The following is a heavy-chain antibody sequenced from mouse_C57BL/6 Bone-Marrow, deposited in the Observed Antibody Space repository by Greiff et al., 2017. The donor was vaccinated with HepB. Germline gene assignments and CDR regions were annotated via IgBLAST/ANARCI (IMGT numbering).Heavy chain of an antibody. CDR3: TTTLYYGSRGAY. CDR2: IDPENGDT. Sequence: EVKLMESGAELVRPGASVKLSCTASGFNIKDDYMHWVKQRPEQGLEWIGWIDPENGDTEYASKFQGKATITADTSSNTAYLQLSSLTSEDTAVYYCTTTLYYGSRGAYWGQGTLVTVSA. J-gene: IGHJ3*01. CDR1: GFNIKDDY. D-gene: IGHD1-1*01. V-gene: IGHV14-4*01.